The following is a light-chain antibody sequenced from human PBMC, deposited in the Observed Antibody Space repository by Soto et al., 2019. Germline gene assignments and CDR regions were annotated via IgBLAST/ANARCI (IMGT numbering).Light chain of an antibody. J-gene: IGKJ5*01. CDR2: DAS. Sequence: DTVLTQSPATLSLSPGETATLSCRASQSVRSHLAWYQQRPGQPPRLLIYDASYRATGVPLRFSGSGSGTEFTLTISSLESGDSAIYYCQQRSDWPPINFGQGTRLEIK. CDR1: QSVRSH. CDR3: QQRSDWPPIN. V-gene: IGKV3-11*01.